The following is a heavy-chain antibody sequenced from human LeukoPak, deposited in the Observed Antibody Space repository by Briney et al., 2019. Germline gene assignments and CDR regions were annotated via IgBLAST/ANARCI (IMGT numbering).Heavy chain of an antibody. CDR1: GGSISSSSYY. V-gene: IGHV4-39*01. Sequence: PSETLSLTCTVSGGSISSSSYYWGWIRQPPGKGLEWIGSLYYSGSTYNNPSLKSRVTISVDTSKNQFSLKLSSVTAADTAVYYCARQFCSGDTCYFHYYYNGMDVWGQGTTVTVSS. J-gene: IGHJ6*02. D-gene: IGHD2-15*01. CDR3: ARQFCSGDTCYFHYYYNGMDV. CDR2: LYYSGST.